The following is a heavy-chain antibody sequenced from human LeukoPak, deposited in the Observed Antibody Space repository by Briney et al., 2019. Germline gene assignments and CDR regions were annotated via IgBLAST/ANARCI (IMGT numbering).Heavy chain of an antibody. J-gene: IGHJ5*02. CDR2: IYYSGST. CDR1: GGSISSSSYY. Sequence: SETLSLTCTVSGGSISSSSYYWGWIRQPPGKGLEWIGSIYYSGSTYYNPSLKSRVTISVDTSKSQFSLKLSSVTAADTAVYYCARHGGYCSSTSCLGRRFDPWGQGTLVTVSS. V-gene: IGHV4-39*01. D-gene: IGHD2-2*01. CDR3: ARHGGYCSSTSCLGRRFDP.